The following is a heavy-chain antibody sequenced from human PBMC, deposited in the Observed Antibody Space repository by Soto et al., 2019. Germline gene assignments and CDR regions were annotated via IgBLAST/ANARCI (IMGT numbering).Heavy chain of an antibody. CDR2: IIPIFGTA. J-gene: IGHJ6*02. V-gene: IGHV1-69*13. CDR1: GGTFSSYA. D-gene: IGHD3-10*01. CDR3: ARDRAGPGSGSYYNLLPYYYGMDV. Sequence: SVKVSCKASGGTFSSYAISWVRQAPGQGLEWMGGIIPIFGTANYAQKFQGRVTITADESTSTAYMEPSSLRSEDTAVYYCARDRAGPGSGSYYNLLPYYYGMDVWGQGTTVTVSS.